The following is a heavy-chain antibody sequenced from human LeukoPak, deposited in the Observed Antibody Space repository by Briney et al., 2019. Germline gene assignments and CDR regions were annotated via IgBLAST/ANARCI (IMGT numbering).Heavy chain of an antibody. CDR1: GFTFSNYA. V-gene: IGHV3-23*01. CDR2: ITASGATT. CDR3: AKRIAVSGSKGVDY. Sequence: GGSLRLSCAASGFTFSNYAMNWVRQAPGKGLEWVSTITASGATTYYADSVKGRFTISRDNSKNTLYLQLNSLRAEDTAIYYCAKRIAVSGSKGVDYWGQGTLVTVSS. D-gene: IGHD6-19*01. J-gene: IGHJ4*02.